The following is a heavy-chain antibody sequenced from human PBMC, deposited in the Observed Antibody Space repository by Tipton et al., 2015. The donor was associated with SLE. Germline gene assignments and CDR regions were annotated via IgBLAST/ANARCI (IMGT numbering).Heavy chain of an antibody. D-gene: IGHD2-21*01. V-gene: IGHV4-34*01. CDR3: ARLGYCGGDCYIGGAFDI. Sequence: TLSLTCAVYGGSFSGYYWGWIRQSPGKGLEWIGSIYYGGSTYYNPSLRSRVTISVDTSKNQFSLKLISVTAADTAVYYCARLGYCGGDCYIGGAFDIWGQGTKVTVSS. CDR2: IYYGGST. CDR1: GGSFSGYY. J-gene: IGHJ3*02.